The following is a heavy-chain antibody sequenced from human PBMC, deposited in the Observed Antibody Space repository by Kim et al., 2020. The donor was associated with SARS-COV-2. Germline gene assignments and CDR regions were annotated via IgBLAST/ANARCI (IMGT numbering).Heavy chain of an antibody. V-gene: IGHV4-4*02. CDR2: IFLTGST. Sequence: SETPSLTCAVSGGSISSTTWWSWVRQPPGKGLEWVGDIFLTGSTNYNPSLKSRVTISVDKSKNQFSLRLSSVTAADTAVYYCARLGSDGETFFDYWGQGLLVTVSS. CDR1: GGSISSTTW. J-gene: IGHJ4*02. CDR3: ARLGSDGETFFDY. D-gene: IGHD4-17*01.